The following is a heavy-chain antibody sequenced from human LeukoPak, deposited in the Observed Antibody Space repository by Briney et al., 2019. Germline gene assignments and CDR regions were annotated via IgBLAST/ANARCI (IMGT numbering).Heavy chain of an antibody. Sequence: GGSLRLSCAASGFTVSSNYMSWVRQPPGKGLEWVSILYTAGSTYYADSVKARFTISRDNSKNTVHLQMNSLRVEDTAVYYCARSKTAPGGAFDIWGQGTMVTVSS. V-gene: IGHV3-66*01. D-gene: IGHD2-15*01. J-gene: IGHJ3*02. CDR3: ARSKTAPGGAFDI. CDR2: LYTAGST. CDR1: GFTVSSNY.